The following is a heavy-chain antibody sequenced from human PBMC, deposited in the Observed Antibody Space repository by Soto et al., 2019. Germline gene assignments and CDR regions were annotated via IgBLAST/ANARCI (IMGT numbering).Heavy chain of an antibody. V-gene: IGHV4-34*01. CDR3: ARSGGDYGDYMDV. CDR2: INHSGST. J-gene: IGHJ6*03. D-gene: IGHD4-17*01. Sequence: SETLSLTCAVYGGSFGDYYWSWIRQSPGKGLEWIGEINHSGSTNYNPSLKSRVTISVDTSKNQFSLKLSSVTAADTAVYYCARSGGDYGDYMDVWGKGTTVTVSS. CDR1: GGSFGDYY.